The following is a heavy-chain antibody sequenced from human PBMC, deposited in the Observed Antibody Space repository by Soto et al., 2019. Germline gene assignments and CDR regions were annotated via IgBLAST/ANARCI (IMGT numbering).Heavy chain of an antibody. J-gene: IGHJ4*02. Sequence: SETLSLTWTVSGGSVSSGSYYWSWIRQPPGKGLEWIGYIYYSGSTNYNPSLKSRVTISVDTSKNQFSLKLSSVTAADTAVYYCARGTPRQTTVILFDYWGQGTLVTVSS. CDR3: ARGTPRQTTVILFDY. CDR1: GGSVSSGSYY. CDR2: IYYSGST. V-gene: IGHV4-61*01. D-gene: IGHD4-17*01.